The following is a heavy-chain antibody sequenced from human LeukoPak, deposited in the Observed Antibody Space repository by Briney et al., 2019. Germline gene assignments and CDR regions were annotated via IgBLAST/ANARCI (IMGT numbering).Heavy chain of an antibody. D-gene: IGHD5-12*01. Sequence: SETLSLTCAVYGGSFSGYYWSWIRQPPGKGLEWIGEINHSGSTNYNPSLKSRVTISVDKTKNQFSLTLSSVPAADTAVYYCARGARTPSGYGSRTAGRANWFDPWGQGTLVTVSS. CDR2: INHSGST. CDR1: GGSFSGYY. V-gene: IGHV4-34*01. CDR3: ARGARTPSGYGSRTAGRANWFDP. J-gene: IGHJ5*02.